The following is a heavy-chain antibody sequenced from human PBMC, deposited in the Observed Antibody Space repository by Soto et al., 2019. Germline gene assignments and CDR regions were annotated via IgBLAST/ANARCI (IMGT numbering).Heavy chain of an antibody. D-gene: IGHD4-17*01. CDR3: ARGYGDSRPDAFDI. J-gene: IGHJ3*02. Sequence: GGPLRLSGAGSGFTFSSYAMQWVRQAPGKGLEWVAVISYDGSNKYYADSVKGRFTISRDNSKNTLYLQMNSLRAEDTAVYYCARGYGDSRPDAFDIWGQGTMVTVSS. CDR1: GFTFSSYA. CDR2: ISYDGSNK. V-gene: IGHV3-30-3*01.